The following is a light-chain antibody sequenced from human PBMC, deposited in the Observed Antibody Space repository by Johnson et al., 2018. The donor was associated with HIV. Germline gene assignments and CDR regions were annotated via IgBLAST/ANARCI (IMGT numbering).Light chain of an antibody. V-gene: IGLV1-51*02. CDR1: SSNIGNNY. CDR2: ENN. Sequence: QSVLTQPPSVSAAPGQKVTISCSGSSSNIGNNYVSWYQQLPGTAPKLLIYENNKRPSGIPDRFSGSKSGTSATLGITGLQTGDEADYYCGTWDTSLSAGRAVGAGTKATVL. J-gene: IGLJ1*01. CDR3: GTWDTSLSAGRA.